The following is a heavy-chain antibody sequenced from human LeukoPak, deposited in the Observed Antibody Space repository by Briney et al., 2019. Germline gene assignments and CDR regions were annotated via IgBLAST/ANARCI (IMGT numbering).Heavy chain of an antibody. CDR1: GYTFTSYG. V-gene: IGHV1-18*01. Sequence: ASVKVSCKASGYTFTSYGISWVRQATGQGLEWMGWISAYNGNTNYAQKLQGRVTMTTDTSTSTAYMELRSLRSDDTAVYYCARSTYSSSWYVVYYYYYMDVWGKGTTVTVSS. D-gene: IGHD6-13*01. CDR3: ARSTYSSSWYVVYYYYYMDV. CDR2: ISAYNGNT. J-gene: IGHJ6*03.